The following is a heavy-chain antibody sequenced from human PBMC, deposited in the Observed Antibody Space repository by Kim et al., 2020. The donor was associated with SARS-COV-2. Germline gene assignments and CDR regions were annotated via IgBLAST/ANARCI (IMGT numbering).Heavy chain of an antibody. J-gene: IGHJ4*02. Sequence: ASVKVSCKVSGYTLTELSMHWVRQAPGKGLEWMGGFDPEDGETIYAQKFQGRVTMTEDTSTDTAYMELSRLRSEDTAVYYCATASNYDILTGYSHPPDYWGQGTLVTVSS. D-gene: IGHD3-9*01. CDR2: FDPEDGET. V-gene: IGHV1-24*01. CDR3: ATASNYDILTGYSHPPDY. CDR1: GYTLTELS.